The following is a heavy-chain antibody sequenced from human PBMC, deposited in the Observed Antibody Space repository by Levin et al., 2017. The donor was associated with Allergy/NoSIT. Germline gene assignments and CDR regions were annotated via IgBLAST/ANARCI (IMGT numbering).Heavy chain of an antibody. CDR2: VSSGGDQT. D-gene: IGHD3/OR15-3a*01. V-gene: IGHV3-23*01. CDR1: GFSFTNYA. J-gene: IGHJ4*02. CDR3: AKELGLGLPYDY. Sequence: GGSLRLSCAASGFSFTNYAMSWVRQAPGKGLEWVSAVSSGGDQTFYSDSVKGRFTISRDNSKNTMYLEMNTLRAEDTAVYFCAKELGLGLPYDYWGQGTLVTISS.